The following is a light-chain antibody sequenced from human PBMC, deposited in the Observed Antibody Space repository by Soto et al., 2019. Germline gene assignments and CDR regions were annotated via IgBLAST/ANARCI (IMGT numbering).Light chain of an antibody. Sequence: EIMMTQSPGTLSASRGERATLSCRASQSVYSDLAWYQQKPGQAPRLLIYAVSSRAIGIPVRFSGGGSGTEFTLTISSLQSEAFAVYYCQQYNKWPLTFGQGTKVEIK. CDR1: QSVYSD. CDR2: AVS. CDR3: QQYNKWPLT. J-gene: IGKJ1*01. V-gene: IGKV3-15*01.